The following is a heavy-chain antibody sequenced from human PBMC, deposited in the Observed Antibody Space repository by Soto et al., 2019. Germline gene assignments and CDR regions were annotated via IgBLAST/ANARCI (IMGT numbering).Heavy chain of an antibody. J-gene: IGHJ4*02. CDR3: MKHYWYDYLWGSYRPPGIAVAG. Sequence: GGSLRLSCSASGFTFIAYAMHWVRQAPGKGLEYVAAISSNGDSTYYADSVKGRFTISRDNSKNTLYLQMSSLRAEDTAVYYCMKHYWYDYLWGSYRPPGIAVAGGGQGTLVTVSS. D-gene: IGHD3-16*02. CDR1: GFTFIAYA. CDR2: ISSNGDST. V-gene: IGHV3-64D*08.